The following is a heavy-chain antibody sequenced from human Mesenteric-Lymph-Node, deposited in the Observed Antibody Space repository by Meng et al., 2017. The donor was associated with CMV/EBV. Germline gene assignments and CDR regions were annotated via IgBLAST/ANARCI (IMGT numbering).Heavy chain of an antibody. CDR1: GDANSSWNW. V-gene: IGHV4-4*01. D-gene: IGHD3-10*02. CDR2: DFDGGYT. Sequence: VSGDANSSWNWWGWVRQLPGKGLEWIGADFDGGYTNYNPSLKSRVTISLDQSKNQLSLRLSSVTAADTAVYFCARQKRFGFLFGFDNWGQGTLVTVSS. CDR3: ARQKRFGFLFGFDN. J-gene: IGHJ4*02.